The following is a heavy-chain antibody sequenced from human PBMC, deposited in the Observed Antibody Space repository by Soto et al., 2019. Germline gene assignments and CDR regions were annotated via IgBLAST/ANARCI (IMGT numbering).Heavy chain of an antibody. CDR1: GGSISSYY. V-gene: IGHV4-59*01. CDR3: ARDRDDFWSGSYYYYGMDV. D-gene: IGHD3-3*01. Sequence: SETLSLTCTVSGGSISSYYWSWIRQPPGKGLEWIGHIYYSGSTNYNPSLTSRVTISVDTSKNQFSLKLSSVTAADTAVYYCARDRDDFWSGSYYYYGMDVWGQGTTVTVSS. CDR2: IYYSGST. J-gene: IGHJ6*02.